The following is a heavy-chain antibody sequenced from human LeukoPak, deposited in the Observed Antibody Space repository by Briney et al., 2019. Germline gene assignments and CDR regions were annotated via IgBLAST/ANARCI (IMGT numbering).Heavy chain of an antibody. V-gene: IGHV3-30*18. CDR3: AKLGNYYDILTGFDY. Sequence: GGSLRLSCAASGFTFSSYGMHWVRQAPGKGLEWVAVISYDGSNKYHADSVKGRFTISRDNSKNTLYLQMNSLRAEDTAVYYCAKLGNYYDILTGFDYWGQGTLVTVSS. D-gene: IGHD3-9*01. CDR2: ISYDGSNK. J-gene: IGHJ4*02. CDR1: GFTFSSYG.